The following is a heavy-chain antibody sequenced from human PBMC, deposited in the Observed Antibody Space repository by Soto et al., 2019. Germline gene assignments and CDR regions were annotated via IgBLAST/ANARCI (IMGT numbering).Heavy chain of an antibody. J-gene: IGHJ4*02. D-gene: IGHD2-15*01. CDR2: VSIGGST. Sequence: DVQLLESRGGLVQPEGSLRLSCAASGFTFSSYAMGWVRQGPGKGLAWVAVVSIGGSTHYADSVRGRFTISRDNPNNMLSLQMNSLPAEDTAVYFCAKRRGAGGHFDYWGQGSLVTVSS. V-gene: IGHV3-23*01. CDR3: AKRRGAGGHFDY. CDR1: GFTFSSYA.